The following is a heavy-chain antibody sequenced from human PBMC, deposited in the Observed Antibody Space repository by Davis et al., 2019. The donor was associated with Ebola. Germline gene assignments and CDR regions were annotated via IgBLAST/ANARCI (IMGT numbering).Heavy chain of an antibody. CDR1: GGSISRGGYS. V-gene: IGHV4-30-4*07. CDR2: IFYSGSS. Sequence: SETLSLTCAVFGGSISRGGYSWSWIRQPPGKGLEWIGYIFYSGSSYSNPSLQSRVTMSVDTSKNQFSLKVSSVTAADTAVYYCARHSIGPYCGGDCYSWGQGTLVTVSS. D-gene: IGHD2-21*02. CDR3: ARHSIGPYCGGDCYS. J-gene: IGHJ4*02.